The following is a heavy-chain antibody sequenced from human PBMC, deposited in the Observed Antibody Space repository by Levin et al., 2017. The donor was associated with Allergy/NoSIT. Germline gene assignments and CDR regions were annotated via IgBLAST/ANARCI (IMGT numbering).Heavy chain of an antibody. J-gene: IGHJ4*02. CDR2: INPNSGGT. V-gene: IGHV1-2*06. CDR1: GYTFTGYY. Sequence: GESLKISCKASGYTFTGYYMHWVRQAPGQGLEWMGRINPNSGGTNYAQKFQGRVTMTRDTSISTAYMELSRLRSDDTAVYYCARMITGTTVPLDYWGQGTLVTVSS. D-gene: IGHD1-7*01. CDR3: ARMITGTTVPLDY.